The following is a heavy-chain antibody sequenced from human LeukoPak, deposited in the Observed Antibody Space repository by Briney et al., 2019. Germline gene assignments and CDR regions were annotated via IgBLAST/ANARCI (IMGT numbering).Heavy chain of an antibody. V-gene: IGHV3-30-3*01. D-gene: IGHD3-22*01. Sequence: PGGSLRLSCAASGFTFSYYAMHWVRQAPGKGLEWVAVISYDGSNKYYVDSVKGRFTISRDNSKNTLYLQMNSLRAEDTAVYYCASAWGKYYDSSGYFDYWGQGTLVTVSS. CDR2: ISYDGSNK. J-gene: IGHJ4*02. CDR3: ASAWGKYYDSSGYFDY. CDR1: GFTFSYYA.